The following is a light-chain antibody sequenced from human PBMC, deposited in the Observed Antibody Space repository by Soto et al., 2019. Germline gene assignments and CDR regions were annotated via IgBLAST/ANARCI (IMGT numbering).Light chain of an antibody. CDR1: QGISRW. CDR2: AAS. Sequence: DIQMTQSPSSVSASVGDRVTITCRASQGISRWLAWYQQKPGKAPNLLISAASSLQSGVPSRFSGSGAGTDFSLTISGLQPEDFATYYCQQTSRFPLYPFGQGTKVQIK. J-gene: IGKJ2*01. CDR3: QQTSRFPLYP. V-gene: IGKV1-12*01.